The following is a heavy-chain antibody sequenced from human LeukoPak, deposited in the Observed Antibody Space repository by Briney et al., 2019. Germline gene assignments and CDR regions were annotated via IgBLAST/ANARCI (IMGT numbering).Heavy chain of an antibody. CDR3: ARENQYSSSSVGYFDY. CDR2: INPSGGST. V-gene: IGHV1-46*01. D-gene: IGHD6-6*01. Sequence: ASVKVSCKASGYTFTSYYMHWVRQAPGQGLERMRIINPSGGSTSYAQKFQGRVTMTRDTSTSTVYMELSSLRSEDTAVYYCARENQYSSSSVGYFDYWGQGTLVTVSS. J-gene: IGHJ4*02. CDR1: GYTFTSYY.